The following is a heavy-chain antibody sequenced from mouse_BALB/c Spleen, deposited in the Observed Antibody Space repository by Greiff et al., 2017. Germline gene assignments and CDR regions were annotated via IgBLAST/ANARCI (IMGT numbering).Heavy chain of an antibody. J-gene: IGHJ4*01. CDR2: ISYSGST. V-gene: IGHV3-8*02. CDR3: ARSLLITTEAMDY. Sequence: EVQLVESGPSLVKPSQTLSLTCSVTGDSITSGYWNWIRKFPGNKLEYMGYISYSGSTYYNPSLKSRISITRDTSKNQYYLQLNSVTTEDTATYYCARSLLITTEAMDYWGQGTSVTVSS. CDR1: GDSITSGY. D-gene: IGHD1-1*01.